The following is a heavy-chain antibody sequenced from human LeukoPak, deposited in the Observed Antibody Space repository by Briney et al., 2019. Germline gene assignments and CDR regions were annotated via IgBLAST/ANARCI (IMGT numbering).Heavy chain of an antibody. J-gene: IGHJ6*03. V-gene: IGHV4-34*01. CDR1: GGSISSYY. Sequence: PSETLSLTCTVSGGSISSYYWSWIRQPPGKGLEWIGEINHSGSTNYNPSLKSRVTISVDTSKNQFSLKLSSVTAADTAVYYCARDKEGGYGSGPSYYMDVWGKGTTVTVSS. CDR2: INHSGST. CDR3: ARDKEGGYGSGPSYYMDV. D-gene: IGHD3-10*01.